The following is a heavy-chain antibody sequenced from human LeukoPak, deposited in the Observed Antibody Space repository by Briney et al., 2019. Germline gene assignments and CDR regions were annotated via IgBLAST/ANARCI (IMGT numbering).Heavy chain of an antibody. J-gene: IGHJ6*03. V-gene: IGHV4-39*07. CDR3: ARRMWYSSGWTYYYYYYMDV. CDR1: GGSISSSSHY. D-gene: IGHD6-19*01. Sequence: PSETLSLTCTVSGGSISSSSHYWGWIRQPPGKGLEWIGSMYYRGSTYHNPSLKSRVTISVDTSKNQFSLKLSSVTAADTAVYYCARRMWYSSGWTYYYYYYMDVWGKGTTVTVSS. CDR2: MYYRGST.